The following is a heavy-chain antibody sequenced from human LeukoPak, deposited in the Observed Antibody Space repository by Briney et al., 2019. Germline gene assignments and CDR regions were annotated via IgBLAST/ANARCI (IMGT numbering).Heavy chain of an antibody. J-gene: IGHJ5*02. CDR3: AQRFKGGLNWFDP. CDR2: IIPIFGTA. Sequence: SVKVSCKASGGTFISYAISWVRQAPGQGLEWMGGIIPIFGTANYAQKFQGRVTITADESTSTAYMELSSLRSEDTAVYYCAQRFKGGLNWFDPWGQGTLVTVSS. D-gene: IGHD1-26*01. V-gene: IGHV1-69*13. CDR1: GGTFISYA.